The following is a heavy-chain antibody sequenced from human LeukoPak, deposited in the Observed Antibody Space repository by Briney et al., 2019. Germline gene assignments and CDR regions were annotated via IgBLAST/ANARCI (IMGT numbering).Heavy chain of an antibody. J-gene: IGHJ4*02. Sequence: SETLSLTCTVSGGSISSYYRSWIRQPPGKGLEWIGYIYYSGSTNYNPSLKSRVTISVDTSKNQFSLKLSSVTAADTAVYYCAGYCSGGSCQAADYWGQGTLVTVSS. CDR3: AGYCSGGSCQAADY. V-gene: IGHV4-59*01. D-gene: IGHD2-15*01. CDR1: GGSISSYY. CDR2: IYYSGST.